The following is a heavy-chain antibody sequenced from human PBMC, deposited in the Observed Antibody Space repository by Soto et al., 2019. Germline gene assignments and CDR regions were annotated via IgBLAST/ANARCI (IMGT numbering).Heavy chain of an antibody. J-gene: IGHJ4*02. Sequence: QLRLQESGPGLVKSSETLSLTCTVSGGSVRSSSYYWGWIRQPPGKGLEWIASIYYSGRTPNNPALESPFTMSIYTYTNQLSLKMNSVTAADTAVYYSARHEGGAAADRPLDYWGQGTLVTVSS. CDR2: IYYSGRT. CDR3: ARHEGGAAADRPLDY. V-gene: IGHV4-39*01. D-gene: IGHD6-13*01. CDR1: GGSVRSSSYY.